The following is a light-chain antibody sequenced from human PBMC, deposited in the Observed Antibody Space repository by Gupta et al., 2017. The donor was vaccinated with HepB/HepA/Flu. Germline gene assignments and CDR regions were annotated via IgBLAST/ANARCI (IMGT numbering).Light chain of an antibody. CDR2: QDN. J-gene: IGLJ2*01. V-gene: IGLV3-1*01. Sequence: SYDLTQPPSVSLSPGQTATITCSGDKLGDKYVCWYQQKPGQSPLLVIYQDNKRPSGIPERFSASNSGNTATLTISGTQAMDEADFYCQAWDTSTVVFGGGTKLTVL. CDR3: QAWDTSTVV. CDR1: KLGDKY.